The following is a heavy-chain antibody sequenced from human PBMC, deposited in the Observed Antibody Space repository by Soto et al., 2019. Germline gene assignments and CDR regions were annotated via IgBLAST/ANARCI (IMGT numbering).Heavy chain of an antibody. J-gene: IGHJ6*02. CDR3: SRDKYDYGSGKAGMDA. Sequence: SETLSLTCTVSGGSISSGGYYWNWIRQHPGKGLEGIGYIYYSGGTYYNPSLKSRVTISVDTSKNQFSLKMSSVTTADTAVYYCSRDKYDYGSGKAGMDAWGQGTMVTVSS. D-gene: IGHD3-10*01. CDR2: IYYSGGT. V-gene: IGHV4-31*03. CDR1: GGSISSGGYY.